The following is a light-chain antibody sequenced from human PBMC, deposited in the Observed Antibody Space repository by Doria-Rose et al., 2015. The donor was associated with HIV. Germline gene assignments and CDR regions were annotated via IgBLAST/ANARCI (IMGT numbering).Light chain of an antibody. V-gene: IGLV2-11*01. CDR3: CSYAGSSWV. CDR2: DVT. CDR1: SSDVGGYNY. Sequence: SPGQSVTISCTGTSSDVGGYNYVSWYQQHPGKAPKLMIYDVTKRPSGVPDRFSGSKSGNTASLTISGLQGEDEADYYCCSYAGSSWVFGGGTKLTVL. J-gene: IGLJ3*02.